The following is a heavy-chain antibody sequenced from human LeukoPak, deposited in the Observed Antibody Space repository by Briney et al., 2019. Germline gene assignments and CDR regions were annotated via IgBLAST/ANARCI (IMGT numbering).Heavy chain of an antibody. V-gene: IGHV3-48*02. J-gene: IGHJ6*02. CDR3: ARDLPRRTNYYYYGMDV. Sequence: GGSLRLSCAASGFTFSSYSMNWVRQAPGEGLEWVSYISSSSSTIYYADSVKGRFTISRDNAKNSLYLQMNSLRDEDTAVYYCARDLPRRTNYYYYGMDVWGQGTTVTVSS. CDR2: ISSSSSTI. CDR1: GFTFSSYS.